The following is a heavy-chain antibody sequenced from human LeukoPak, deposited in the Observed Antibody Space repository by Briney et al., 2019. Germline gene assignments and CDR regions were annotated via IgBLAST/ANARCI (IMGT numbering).Heavy chain of an antibody. CDR2: ISYDGSNK. V-gene: IGHV3-30-3*01. D-gene: IGHD6-13*01. Sequence: GRSLRLSCAASGFTFSSYAMHWVRQAPGKGLEWVAVISYDGSNKYYADSVKGRFTISRDNSKNTLYLQMNSLRAEDTAVYYCARDGKVYSSSWYSYYYYYMDVWGKGTTVTVSS. CDR3: ARDGKVYSSSWYSYYYYYMDV. J-gene: IGHJ6*03. CDR1: GFTFSSYA.